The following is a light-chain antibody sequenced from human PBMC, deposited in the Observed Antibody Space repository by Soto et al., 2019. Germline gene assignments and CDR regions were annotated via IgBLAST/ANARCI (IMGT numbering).Light chain of an antibody. Sequence: QSALTQPASVSGSPGQSITISCTGTSSDVGRYNHVSWYQHHPGKAPKLIISEVSNRPSGVSNRFSGSKSGYTASLTISELQAEDEADYYCTSFTSSSTWVFGGGTKLTVL. CDR1: SSDVGRYNH. CDR2: EVS. V-gene: IGLV2-14*01. J-gene: IGLJ3*02. CDR3: TSFTSSSTWV.